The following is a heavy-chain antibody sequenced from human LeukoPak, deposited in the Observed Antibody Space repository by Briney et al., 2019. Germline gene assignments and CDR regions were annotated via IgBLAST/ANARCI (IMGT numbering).Heavy chain of an antibody. V-gene: IGHV4-59*01. CDR2: IYYSGST. CDR3: ARGRYSYGYGY. Sequence: SETLSLTCTVSDGSISSYYWSWIRQPPGKGLEWIGYIYYSGSTKYNPSLKSRVTISIDTSKNQFSLKLSSVTAADTAVYYCARGRYSYGYGYWAQGTLVTVSS. D-gene: IGHD5-18*01. CDR1: DGSISSYY. J-gene: IGHJ4*02.